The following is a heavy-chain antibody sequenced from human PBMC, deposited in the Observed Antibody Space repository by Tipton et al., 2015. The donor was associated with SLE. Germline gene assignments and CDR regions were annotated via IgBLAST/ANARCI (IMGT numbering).Heavy chain of an antibody. CDR3: APRQVDFDH. CDR1: SATFSTYA. J-gene: IGHJ4*02. CDR2: VSGGGDST. V-gene: IGHV3-23*01. Sequence: SLRLSCAASSATFSTYAMHWVRQAPGKGLEWVAFVSGGGDSTKYADSVRGRFTVSRDNSKNTLYLQMNSLRAEDTAVYYCAPRQVDFDHWGQGTLVTVSS. D-gene: IGHD2-15*01.